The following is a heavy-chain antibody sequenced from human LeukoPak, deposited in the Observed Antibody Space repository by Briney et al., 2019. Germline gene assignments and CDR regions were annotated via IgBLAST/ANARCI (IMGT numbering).Heavy chain of an antibody. CDR3: ARDYYFDY. CDR2: ISYDGSNK. Sequence: GGSLRLSCAASGFTFSSYAMHWVRQAPGKGLEWVAVISYDGSNKYYADSVKGRFTISRDNSKNTLYLQMNSLRAEDTAVYYCARDYYFDYWGQGTLVTVSS. J-gene: IGHJ4*02. CDR1: GFTFSSYA. V-gene: IGHV3-30*14.